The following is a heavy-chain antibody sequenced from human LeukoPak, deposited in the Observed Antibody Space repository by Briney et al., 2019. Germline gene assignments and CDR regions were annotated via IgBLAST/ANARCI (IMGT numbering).Heavy chain of an antibody. V-gene: IGHV1-69*13. Sequence: SVKVSCKASGGTFSSYAISWVRQAPGQGLEWMGGIIPIFGTANYAQKFQGRVTITADESTSTAYMELSSLRSEDTAVYYCTIPFYSPLIYYYYGMDVWGQGTTVTVSS. J-gene: IGHJ6*02. CDR2: IIPIFGTA. D-gene: IGHD2-21*01. CDR1: GGTFSSYA. CDR3: TIPFYSPLIYYYYGMDV.